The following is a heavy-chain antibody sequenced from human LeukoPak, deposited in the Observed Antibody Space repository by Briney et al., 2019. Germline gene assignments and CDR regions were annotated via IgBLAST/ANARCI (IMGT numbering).Heavy chain of an antibody. CDR3: AGSGAYYYGMDV. Sequence: ASVKVSCKTSEYTFTTCAVHWVRQAPGQRLEWMGWIHSDSGNTKYSQKLQGRVTIARDTSASTIYMELSSLRSEDTAVYYCAGSGAYYYGMDVWGQGTTVTVSS. V-gene: IGHV1-3*01. CDR1: EYTFTTCA. J-gene: IGHJ6*02. CDR2: IHSDSGNT. D-gene: IGHD3-10*01.